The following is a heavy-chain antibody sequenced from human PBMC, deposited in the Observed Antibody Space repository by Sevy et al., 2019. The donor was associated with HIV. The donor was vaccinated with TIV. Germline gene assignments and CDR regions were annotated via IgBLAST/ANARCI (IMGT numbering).Heavy chain of an antibody. CDR1: GGTLTNYA. CDR3: TSGADCSNGVCYPRGFDP. CDR2: IVPVFGTS. D-gene: IGHD2-8*01. J-gene: IGHJ5*02. Sequence: ASVKVSCKASGGTLTNYAISWVRQAPGQGLEWMGEIVPVFGTSHHARSFQGRVTITADESTSTATMELRSLRSEDTAVYYCTSGADCSNGVCYPRGFDPWGQGTLVTVSS. V-gene: IGHV1-69*13.